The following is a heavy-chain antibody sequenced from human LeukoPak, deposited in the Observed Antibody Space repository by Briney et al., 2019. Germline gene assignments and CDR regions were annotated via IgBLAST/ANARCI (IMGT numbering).Heavy chain of an antibody. Sequence: KTSETLSLTCAVSGGSISSSNWWSWVRQPPGKGLEWIGEIYHSGSTNYNPSLKSRVTISVDKSKNQFSLKLSSVTAADTAVYYCAGDRRSYGSGSYIDYWGQGTLVTVSS. D-gene: IGHD3-10*01. J-gene: IGHJ4*02. CDR3: AGDRRSYGSGSYIDY. CDR2: IYHSGST. V-gene: IGHV4-4*02. CDR1: GGSISSSNW.